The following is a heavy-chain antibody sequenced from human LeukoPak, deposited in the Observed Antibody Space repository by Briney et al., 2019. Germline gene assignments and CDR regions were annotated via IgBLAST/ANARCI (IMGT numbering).Heavy chain of an antibody. CDR3: ARTVGSSGWYRQLDY. D-gene: IGHD6-19*01. J-gene: IGHJ4*02. Sequence: SAKVSCKASGYTFTSYYMHWVRQAPGQGLEWMGGIIPIFGTANYAQKFQGRVTITADKSTSTAYMELSSLRSDDTAVYYCARTVGSSGWYRQLDYWGQGTLVTVSS. CDR1: GYTFTSYY. CDR2: IIPIFGTA. V-gene: IGHV1-69*06.